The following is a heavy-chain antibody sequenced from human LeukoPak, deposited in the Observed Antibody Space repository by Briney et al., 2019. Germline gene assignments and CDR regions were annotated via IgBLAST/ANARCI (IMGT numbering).Heavy chain of an antibody. CDR3: AKETLYTSGTSFLTLDY. CDR2: VSGSGTGT. D-gene: IGHD3-10*01. CDR1: GFTFSTYA. V-gene: IGHV3-23*01. J-gene: IGHJ4*02. Sequence: LGGSLRLSCAASGFTFSTYAISWVRQAPGKGLQWVSAVSGSGTGTYYADSVKGRFTISRDNSKDTVYLQMNSLRAEDTAVYFCAKETLYTSGTSFLTLDYWGQGTPVTVSS.